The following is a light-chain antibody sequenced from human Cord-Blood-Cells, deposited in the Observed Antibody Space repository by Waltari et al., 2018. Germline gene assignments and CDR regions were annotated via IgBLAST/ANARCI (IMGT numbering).Light chain of an antibody. J-gene: IGLJ3*02. V-gene: IGLV2-23*01. CDR2: EGS. CDR1: SSDVGSYNL. Sequence: QSAPTQPASVSGSPGQSITISCTGTSSDVGSYNLLSWYQQHPGKAPKLMIYEGSKRPSGVSNRFSGSKSRNTASLRISGLQAEDEVDYYCCSYAGSSTLVFGGGTKLTVL. CDR3: CSYAGSSTLV.